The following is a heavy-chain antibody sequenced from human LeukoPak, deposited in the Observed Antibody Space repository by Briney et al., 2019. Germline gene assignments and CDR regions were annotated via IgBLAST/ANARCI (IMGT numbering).Heavy chain of an antibody. V-gene: IGHV3-48*04. Sequence: GGSLRLSCAASGFTFSSYAMSWVRQAPGKGLEWVSYISSSGSTIYYADSVKGRFTISRDNAKNSLYLQMNSLRAEDTAVYYCASPYSSSWLFDYWGQGTLVTVSS. CDR2: ISSSGSTI. D-gene: IGHD6-13*01. CDR1: GFTFSSYA. J-gene: IGHJ4*02. CDR3: ASPYSSSWLFDY.